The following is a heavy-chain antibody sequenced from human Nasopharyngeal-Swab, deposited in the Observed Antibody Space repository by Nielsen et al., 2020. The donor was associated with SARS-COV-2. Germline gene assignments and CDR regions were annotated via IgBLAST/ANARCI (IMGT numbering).Heavy chain of an antibody. V-gene: IGHV1-18*01. CDR3: AREGRVATFDY. CDR1: GYPFSSYG. J-gene: IGHJ4*02. Sequence: ASAKVSCKASGYPFSSYGISWVRQAPGQGLEWMGCISGYNGKTKYPQKVQGRVTMTIETSTSTAYMEQRSLTSDDTAVYYCAREGRVATFDYWGQGTLVTVSS. CDR2: ISGYNGKT. D-gene: IGHD3-10*01.